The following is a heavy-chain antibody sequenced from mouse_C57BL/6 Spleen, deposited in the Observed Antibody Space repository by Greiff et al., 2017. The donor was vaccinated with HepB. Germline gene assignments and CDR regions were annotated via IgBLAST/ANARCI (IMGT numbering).Heavy chain of an antibody. V-gene: IGHV1-52*01. J-gene: IGHJ3*01. CDR1: GYTFTSYW. Sequence: VQLQQPGAELVRPGSSVKLSCKASGYTFTSYWMHWVKQRPIQGLEWIGNIDPSDSETHYNQKFKDKATLTVDKSSSTAYMQLSSLTSEDSAVYYCARDEGYGSFAYWGQGTLVTVSA. CDR2: IDPSDSET. CDR3: ARDEGYGSFAY. D-gene: IGHD2-10*02.